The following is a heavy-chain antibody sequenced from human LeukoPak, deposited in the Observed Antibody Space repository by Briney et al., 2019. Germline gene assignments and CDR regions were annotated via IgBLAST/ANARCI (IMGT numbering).Heavy chain of an antibody. CDR1: GFTFSSYA. D-gene: IGHD2-2*01. CDR2: ISGSGGST. V-gene: IGHV3-23*01. J-gene: IGHJ4*02. Sequence: GGSLRLSCAASGFTFSSYAMSWVRQAPGKGLEWVSAISGSGGSTYYADSVKGRFTISRDNSKNTLYLQMNSLRAEDTAVYYCLIVVVPAAIPFDYWGQGTLVTVSS. CDR3: LIVVVPAAIPFDY.